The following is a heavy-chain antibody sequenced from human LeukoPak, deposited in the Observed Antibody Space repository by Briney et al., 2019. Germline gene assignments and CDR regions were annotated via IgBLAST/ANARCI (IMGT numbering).Heavy chain of an antibody. CDR3: AKKRSSGGATQFDY. J-gene: IGHJ4*02. CDR1: GFTFSSYG. CDR2: TSGSGDDT. D-gene: IGHD2-15*01. V-gene: IGHV3-23*01. Sequence: GGSLRLSCVASGFTFSSYGMSWVRQAPGKGLEWVSSTSGSGDDTYYADSVKGRFTLSRDNSKNTLYLQMNSLRADDTAVYYCAKKRSSGGATQFDYWGQGTLVTVSS.